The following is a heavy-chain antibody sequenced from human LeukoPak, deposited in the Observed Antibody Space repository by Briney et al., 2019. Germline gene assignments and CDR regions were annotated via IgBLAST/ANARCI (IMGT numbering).Heavy chain of an antibody. CDR2: ISGSGDST. CDR3: ARAGRYYYYYMDV. J-gene: IGHJ6*03. D-gene: IGHD2-8*02. Sequence: GGSLRLSCAASGFTFSSYAMSWVRQAPGKGLEWVSAISGSGDSTYYADSVKGRFTISRDNSKNTLYLQVNSLRAEDTAVYYCARAGRYYYYYMDVWGKGTTVTVSS. CDR1: GFTFSSYA. V-gene: IGHV3-23*01.